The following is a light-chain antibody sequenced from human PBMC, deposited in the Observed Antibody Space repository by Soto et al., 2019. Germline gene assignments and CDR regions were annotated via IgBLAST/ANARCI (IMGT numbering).Light chain of an antibody. CDR3: QQRNPWPPLP. CDR1: QSVVRY. CDR2: DAT. V-gene: IGKV3-11*01. J-gene: IGKJ4*01. Sequence: EIVLTQSPVTLSLSPGDTATLSCRASQSVVRYVAWYQQKPGQAPRLLIYDATIRASGIPARFSGSGSGTALSLTISSLEPEDFAVYYCQQRNPWPPLPSGGGPRWRSN.